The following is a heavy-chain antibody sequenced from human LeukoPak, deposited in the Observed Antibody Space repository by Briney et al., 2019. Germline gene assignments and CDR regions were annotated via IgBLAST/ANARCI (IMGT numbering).Heavy chain of an antibody. Sequence: SESLSLTCLVSGGSISSYYWSWMRQPPGKGLEWIGHIYHSGSTNYNPSLKSRLTILVDTSKNQFSLKLSSVTAADTAVYYCARHWLDSGTPDRFDYWGQGTLVTVSS. CDR1: GGSISSYY. V-gene: IGHV4-59*08. CDR2: IYHSGST. CDR3: ARHWLDSGTPDRFDY. D-gene: IGHD3-10*01. J-gene: IGHJ4*02.